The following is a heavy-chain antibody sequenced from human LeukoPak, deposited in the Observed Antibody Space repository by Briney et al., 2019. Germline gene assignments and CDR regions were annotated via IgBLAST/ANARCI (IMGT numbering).Heavy chain of an antibody. J-gene: IGHJ6*02. V-gene: IGHV3-7*03. CDR3: ARYYDSSGYYYSAYYYGMDV. Sequence: GGSLRLSCAASGFTFSSYWMSWVRQAPGKGLEWVADVDQDGSEKHYVDSVKGRFTISRDNAKNSLYLQMNSLRAEDTALYHCARYYDSSGYYYSAYYYGMDVWGQGTTVTVSS. CDR1: GFTFSSYW. CDR2: VDQDGSEK. D-gene: IGHD3-22*01.